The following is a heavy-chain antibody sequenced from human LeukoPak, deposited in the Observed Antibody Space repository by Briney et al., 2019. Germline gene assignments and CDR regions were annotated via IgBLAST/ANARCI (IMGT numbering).Heavy chain of an antibody. J-gene: IGHJ4*02. CDR2: ISGGGGST. V-gene: IGHV3-23*01. CDR3: AKGGSIAVADNLDY. D-gene: IGHD6-19*01. CDR1: GFTFSSYA. Sequence: PGGSLRLSCAASGFTFSSYAMSWVRQALGKGLEWVSTISGGGGSTYYADSVKGRFTISRDNSKNTLYLQMNSLRAEDTAVYYCAKGGSIAVADNLDYWGQGTLVTVSS.